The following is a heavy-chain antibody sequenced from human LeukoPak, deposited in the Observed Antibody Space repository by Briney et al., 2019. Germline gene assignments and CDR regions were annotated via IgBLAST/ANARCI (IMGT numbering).Heavy chain of an antibody. V-gene: IGHV4-61*02. J-gene: IGHJ4*02. CDR3: ASVNGYAFDY. Sequence: PSETLSLTCSVSGGSITSGSYYWSWIRQPAGKGLEWIGRIETSGSTNCNPSLKSRVSISVDTSKNQFSLKLSSVTAADTAVYYCASVNGYAFDYWGQGTLVTVSS. CDR1: GGSITSGSYY. D-gene: IGHD5-12*01. CDR2: IETSGST.